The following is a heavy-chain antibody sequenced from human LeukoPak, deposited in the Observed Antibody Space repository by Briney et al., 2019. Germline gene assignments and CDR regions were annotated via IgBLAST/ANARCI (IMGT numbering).Heavy chain of an antibody. V-gene: IGHV4-39*07. J-gene: IGHJ3*02. CDR1: GGSISSSSYY. CDR3: AKDFTYYYDSSGYYYGAFDI. CDR2: IYYSGST. D-gene: IGHD3-22*01. Sequence: PSETLSLTCTVSGGSISSSSYYWGWIRQPPGKGLEWIGSIYYSGSTYYNPSLKSRVTISVDTSKNQFSLKLSSVTAADTAVYYCAKDFTYYYDSSGYYYGAFDIWGQGTMVTVSS.